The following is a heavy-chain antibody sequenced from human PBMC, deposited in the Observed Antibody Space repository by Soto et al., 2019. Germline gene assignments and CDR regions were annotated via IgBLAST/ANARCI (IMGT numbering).Heavy chain of an antibody. D-gene: IGHD7-27*01. J-gene: IGHJ4*02. CDR2: LIPLFGTT. CDR3: ARGPNWGYRFDS. Sequence: QVPLVQSGAEVKKPGSSVKVSCEASGGTFSGHAISWVRQAPGQGPEWMGGLIPLFGTTQHAQNFQDSLTITADKYTSTAYMELTSLRFEDTAIYYCARGPNWGYRFDSWGQGTLVTGSS. V-gene: IGHV1-69*06. CDR1: GGTFSGHA.